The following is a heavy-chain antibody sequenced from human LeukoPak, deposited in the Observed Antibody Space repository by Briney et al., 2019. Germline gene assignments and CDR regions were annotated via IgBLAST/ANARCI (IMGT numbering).Heavy chain of an antibody. J-gene: IGHJ2*01. CDR2: INPSGGST. CDR3: AKNWGTFSWYFDL. CDR1: GYTFTNYY. Sequence: ASVKVSCKASGYTFTNYYMHWVRQAPGQGLEWMGIINPSGGSTSYAQKFQGRVTMTRDMSTSTVYVELSSLRAEDTALYHCAKNWGTFSWYFDLWGRGTLVTVSS. V-gene: IGHV1-46*01. D-gene: IGHD7-27*01.